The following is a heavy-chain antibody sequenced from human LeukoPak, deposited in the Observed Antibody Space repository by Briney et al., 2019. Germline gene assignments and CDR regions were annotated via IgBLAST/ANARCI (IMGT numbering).Heavy chain of an antibody. CDR2: ISAYNGNT. Sequence: GASVKVSCKASGYTFTSYGISWVRQAPGQGLEWMGWISAYNGNTNYAQKLQGRVTMTRDTSTSTVYMELSSLRSEDTAVYYCAREGDILTGYWNGMDVWGQGTTVTVSS. CDR1: GYTFTSYG. D-gene: IGHD3-9*01. J-gene: IGHJ6*02. CDR3: AREGDILTGYWNGMDV. V-gene: IGHV1-18*01.